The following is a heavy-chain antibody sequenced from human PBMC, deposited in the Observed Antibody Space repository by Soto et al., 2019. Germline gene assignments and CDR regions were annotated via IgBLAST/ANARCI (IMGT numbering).Heavy chain of an antibody. Sequence: SETLSLTCTVSGGSISSSSYYWGWIRQPPGKGLEWIGSIYYSGSTYYNPSLKSRVTISVDTSKNQFSLKLSSVTAADTAVNYCARHSSPDYYDSSGYYDYWGQGTLVTVSS. D-gene: IGHD3-22*01. CDR3: ARHSSPDYYDSSGYYDY. V-gene: IGHV4-39*01. CDR2: IYYSGST. J-gene: IGHJ4*02. CDR1: GGSISSSSYY.